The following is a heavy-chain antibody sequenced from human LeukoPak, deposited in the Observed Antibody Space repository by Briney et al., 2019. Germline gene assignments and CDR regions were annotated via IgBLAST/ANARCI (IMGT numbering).Heavy chain of an antibody. D-gene: IGHD4-17*01. CDR1: GFTFSIYE. Sequence: GGSLRLSCAAYGFTFSIYEMNWVRQAPGKGLEWISYIDTSGTTTYYADSVKGRFTISRDNSKNTLYLQMNSLRAEDTAVYYCAKERTHDYGDYVWGQGTLVTVSS. CDR2: IDTSGTTT. CDR3: AKERTHDYGDYV. V-gene: IGHV3-48*03. J-gene: IGHJ4*02.